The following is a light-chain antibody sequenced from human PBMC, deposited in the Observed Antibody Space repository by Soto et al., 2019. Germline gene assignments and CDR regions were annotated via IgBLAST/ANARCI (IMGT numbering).Light chain of an antibody. Sequence: EIVMTQSPATLSVSPGERATLSFRASQSVSSNLAWYQQKPGQAPRLLIYRASTRATGVPARFSGSGSGTEFTLNISSLQSEDFAVYYCQQYNNWPKMFGQGTKVDIK. CDR3: QQYNNWPKM. J-gene: IGKJ1*01. V-gene: IGKV3-15*01. CDR2: RAS. CDR1: QSVSSN.